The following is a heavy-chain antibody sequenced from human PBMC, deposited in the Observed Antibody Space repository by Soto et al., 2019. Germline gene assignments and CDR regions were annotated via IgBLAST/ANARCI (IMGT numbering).Heavy chain of an antibody. CDR1: GFTFSSYA. Sequence: GGSLRLSCAASGFTFSSYAMSWVRQAPGKGLEWVSAISGSGGSTYYADSVKGRFTISRDNSKNTLYLQMNSLRAEDTAVYYCTTTVTTGRWYYYGMDVWGQGTTVTVSS. D-gene: IGHD4-17*01. J-gene: IGHJ6*02. CDR2: ISGSGGST. V-gene: IGHV3-23*01. CDR3: TTTVTTGRWYYYGMDV.